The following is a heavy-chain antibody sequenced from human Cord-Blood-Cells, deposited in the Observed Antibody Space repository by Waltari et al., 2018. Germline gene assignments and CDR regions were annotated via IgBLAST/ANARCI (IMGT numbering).Heavy chain of an antibody. V-gene: IGHV1-69*01. D-gene: IGHD3-10*01. CDR1: GGTFSSYA. J-gene: IGHJ4*02. CDR2: IIPIFGTA. Sequence: QVQLVQSGAEVKKPGSSVTVSCKASGGTFSSYAISWVRQAPGQGLEWMGGIIPIFGTANYAQKFQGRVTITADESTSTAYMELSSLRSEDTAVYYCARDFGGSGSYYFDYWGQGTLVTVSS. CDR3: ARDFGGSGSYYFDY.